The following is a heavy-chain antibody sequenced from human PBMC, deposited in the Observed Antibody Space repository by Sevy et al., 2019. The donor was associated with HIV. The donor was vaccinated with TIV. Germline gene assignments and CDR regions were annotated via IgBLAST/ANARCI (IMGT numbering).Heavy chain of an antibody. CDR1: GFTFSSYS. CDR2: ISTSSSAI. CDR3: ARDSRGSGTEFDY. V-gene: IGHV3-48*02. Sequence: GGSLRLSCEASGFTFSSYSMNWVRQAPGKGLEWVSYISTSSSAIQYADSVKGRFTISRDDAKNSLYLQMNGLRDEDTAVYYCARDSRGSGTEFDYWGQGTLVTVSS. J-gene: IGHJ4*02. D-gene: IGHD3-10*01.